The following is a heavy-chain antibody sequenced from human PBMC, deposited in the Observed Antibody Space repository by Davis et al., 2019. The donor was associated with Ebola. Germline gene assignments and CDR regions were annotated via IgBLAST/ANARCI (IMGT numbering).Heavy chain of an antibody. D-gene: IGHD3-10*01. V-gene: IGHV3-23*01. J-gene: IGHJ3*02. Sequence: GESLKISCAASGFTFRRYAMNWVRQAPGKGLEWVSSMTYSGGRTYFADSVQCRFTVSRDYFKDTLYLQMNSLRVEDTAVYYCAREGDHYGSESHRDGFDIWGRGTMVAVSS. CDR1: GFTFRRYA. CDR2: MTYSGGRT. CDR3: AREGDHYGSESHRDGFDI.